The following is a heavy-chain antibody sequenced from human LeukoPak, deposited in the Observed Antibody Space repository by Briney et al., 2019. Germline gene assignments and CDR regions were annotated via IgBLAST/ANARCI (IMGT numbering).Heavy chain of an antibody. CDR1: GFTFGDYA. V-gene: IGHV3-49*04. CDR2: IRSKAYGGTT. J-gene: IGHJ4*02. Sequence: PGGSLRLSCTASGFTFGDYAMSWVRQAPGKGLEWVGFIRSKAYGGTTEYAASVKGRFTISRDDSKSIAYLQMSSLKTEDTAVYYCTRVARYCSSTSCYPVYSYWGQGTLVTVSS. D-gene: IGHD2-2*01. CDR3: TRVARYCSSTSCYPVYSY.